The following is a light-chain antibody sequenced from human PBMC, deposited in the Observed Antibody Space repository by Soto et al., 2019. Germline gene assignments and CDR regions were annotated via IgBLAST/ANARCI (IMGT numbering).Light chain of an antibody. J-gene: IGKJ5*01. CDR1: QSVTSNY. Sequence: DIVMTQSPATLSLSPGERVTLSCRASQSVTSNYLSWNQQKPGQAPRLLLYGASTRATGIPARFSGSGSGTDFTLTISSLQPEDFAVYYCQQDYNLPITFGQGTRLEIK. CDR3: QQDYNLPIT. V-gene: IGKV3D-7*01. CDR2: GAS.